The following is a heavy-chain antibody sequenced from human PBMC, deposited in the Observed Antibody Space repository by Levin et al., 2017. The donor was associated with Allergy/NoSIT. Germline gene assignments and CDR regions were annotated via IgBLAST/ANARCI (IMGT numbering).Heavy chain of an antibody. CDR1: GFTFTTYG. V-gene: IGHV3-33*06. J-gene: IGHJ4*02. CDR3: AKGPAPDSVGDY. D-gene: IGHD2-2*01. CDR2: IWADGRNK. Sequence: GGSLRLSCAASGFTFTTYGMHWVRQAPGKGLEWVAVIWADGRNKFYADSVKGRFTISRDNSRNTLYLQMNSLRAEDTAVYYCAKGPAPDSVGDYWGQGTLVTVSS.